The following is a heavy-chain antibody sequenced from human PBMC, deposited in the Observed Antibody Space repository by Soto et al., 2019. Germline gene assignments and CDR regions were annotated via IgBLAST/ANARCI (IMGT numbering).Heavy chain of an antibody. CDR3: THDRTYYYDSSGYRRNYYGMDV. V-gene: IGHV3-15*01. CDR2: IKSKTAGGTS. D-gene: IGHD3-22*01. CDR1: GFTFSNAW. J-gene: IGHJ6*01. Sequence: EVQLVESGGGLVKPGGSLRLSCAASGFTFSNAWMSWVRQAPGKGLEWVGRIKSKTAGGTSDYAAPVKGRFTISRDNSKNTLYLQMNSLKTEDTAVYYCTHDRTYYYDSSGYRRNYYGMDVWGQGTTVTVSS.